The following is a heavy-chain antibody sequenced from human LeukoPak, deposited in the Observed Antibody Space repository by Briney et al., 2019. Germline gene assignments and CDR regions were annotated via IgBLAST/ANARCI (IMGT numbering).Heavy chain of an antibody. D-gene: IGHD4-23*01. Sequence: SQTLSLTCAISGDSVSSNSVTWNWIRQSPSRGLEWLGRTYYRSKWYNDFPVSVKSRITINPDTSKNQFSLQLNSVTPEDTAVYYCARGGGHNWFDPWGQGTLVTVSS. V-gene: IGHV6-1*01. CDR3: ARGGGHNWFDP. CDR2: TYYRSKWYN. CDR1: GDSVSSNSVT. J-gene: IGHJ5*02.